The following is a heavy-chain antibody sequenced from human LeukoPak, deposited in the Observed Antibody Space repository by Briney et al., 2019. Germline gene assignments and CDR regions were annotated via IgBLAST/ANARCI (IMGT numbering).Heavy chain of an antibody. V-gene: IGHV5-51*01. CDR1: GDSFTSYW. Sequence: GESLKISCKGYGDSFTSYWVAWVRQMPGKGLEWMGIIFPGESDTRYSPSSQGQVTISVDRCISTAYLQWSSLKASDTAIYYCARRPLHSQNWLAPWGEGTLVTVSS. J-gene: IGHJ5*02. CDR3: ARRPLHSQNWLAP. CDR2: IFPGESDT.